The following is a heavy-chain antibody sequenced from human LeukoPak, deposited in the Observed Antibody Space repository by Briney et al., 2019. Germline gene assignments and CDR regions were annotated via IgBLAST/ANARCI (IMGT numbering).Heavy chain of an antibody. V-gene: IGHV3-30*18. CDR2: VSYDGSNK. D-gene: IGHD3-10*01. CDR3: AKGLWVVRGVIGDAFDI. CDR1: GFTFNNYG. J-gene: IGHJ3*02. Sequence: PGKSLRLSCAASGFTFNNYGMHWVRQAPGKGLERVAVVSYDGSNKYYADSVKGRFTISRDNSKNTLYLQMNSLRAEDTAVYYCAKGLWVVRGVIGDAFDIWGQGPMVTVSS.